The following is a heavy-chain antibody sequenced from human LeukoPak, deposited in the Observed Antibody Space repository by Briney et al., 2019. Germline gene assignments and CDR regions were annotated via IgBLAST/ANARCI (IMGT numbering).Heavy chain of an antibody. D-gene: IGHD3-22*01. Sequence: PSETLSLTCTVSGGSISDYYWTWIRQPPGKGLEWIGHIYYSGNTIYNPSLKSRVTISVDTSKNQFSLKLTSVTTADTAVYYCAGEDYFDSSGYASWGFDIWGQGTMVTVSS. CDR3: AGEDYFDSSGYASWGFDI. V-gene: IGHV4-59*01. CDR1: GGSISDYY. J-gene: IGHJ3*02. CDR2: IYYSGNT.